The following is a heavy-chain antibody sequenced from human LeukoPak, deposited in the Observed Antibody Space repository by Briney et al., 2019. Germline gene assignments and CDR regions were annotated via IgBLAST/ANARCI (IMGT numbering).Heavy chain of an antibody. CDR2: INPSGGST. Sequence: ASVKVSCKASGYTFTSYYMHWVRQAPGQGLEWMGIINPSGGSTGYAQKFQGRVTMTRGTSTSTVYMELSSLRSEDTAVYYCARDPDSGSYYGGPFDIWGQGTMVTVPS. J-gene: IGHJ3*02. CDR1: GYTFTSYY. D-gene: IGHD1-26*01. CDR3: ARDPDSGSYYGGPFDI. V-gene: IGHV1-46*01.